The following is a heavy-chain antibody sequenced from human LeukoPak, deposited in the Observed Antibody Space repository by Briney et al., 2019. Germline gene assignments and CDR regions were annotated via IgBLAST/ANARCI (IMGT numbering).Heavy chain of an antibody. CDR3: ARDPPYYDNSGYYYDY. CDR2: ISGGSLYI. V-gene: IGHV3-21*01. Sequence: GGSLRLSCAASGFTFSPYSMNWVRQAPGKGLEWVSSISGGSLYIYYADSVKGRFTISRDNAKNSLYLQMNSLRAEDTAVYYCARDPPYYDNSGYYYDYWGQGTLVTVSS. D-gene: IGHD3-22*01. CDR1: GFTFSPYS. J-gene: IGHJ4*02.